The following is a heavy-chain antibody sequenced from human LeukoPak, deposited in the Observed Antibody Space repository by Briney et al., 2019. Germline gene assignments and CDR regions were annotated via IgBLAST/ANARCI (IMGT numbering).Heavy chain of an antibody. J-gene: IGHJ4*02. CDR2: ISSSGSTI. V-gene: IGHV3-48*03. CDR3: ARDRAHYGGISDY. CDR1: GFIFSSYE. D-gene: IGHD4-23*01. Sequence: GGSLRLSCAASGFIFSSYEMNWVRQAPGKGLEWVSYISSSGSTIYYADSVKGRFTISRDNAKNSLYLQMNSLRAEDTAVYYCARDRAHYGGISDYWGQGTLVTVSS.